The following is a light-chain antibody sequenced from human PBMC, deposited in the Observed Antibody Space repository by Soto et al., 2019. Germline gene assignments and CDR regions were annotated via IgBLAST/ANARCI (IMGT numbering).Light chain of an antibody. V-gene: IGKV1-39*01. CDR2: AAS. J-gene: IGKJ4*01. CDR1: QSMSTY. Sequence: DIKLTQSPSSLSASVGDRVTITCRASQSMSTYLHWYQQKPGKAPNLLIYAASTLQSGVPSKFSGSGSGTDFTLTISSLQPEDFSTDFCQHGYSTPLTFGGGTKVDIK. CDR3: QHGYSTPLT.